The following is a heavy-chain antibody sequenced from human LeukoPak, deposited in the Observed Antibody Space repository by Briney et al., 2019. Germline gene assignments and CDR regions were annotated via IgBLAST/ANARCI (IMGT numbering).Heavy chain of an antibody. V-gene: IGHV4-39*07. J-gene: IGHJ6*04. CDR2: IYHSGST. CDR1: GGSISTSNYY. D-gene: IGHD3-10*01. Sequence: SETLSLTCTVSGGSISTSNYYWGWVRQPPGKGLEWIGSIYHSGSTYYNPSLKSRVTISVDTSKNQFSLKLSSVTAADTAVYYCARADYYGSGMNVWGKGTTDTVSS. CDR3: ARADYYGSGMNV.